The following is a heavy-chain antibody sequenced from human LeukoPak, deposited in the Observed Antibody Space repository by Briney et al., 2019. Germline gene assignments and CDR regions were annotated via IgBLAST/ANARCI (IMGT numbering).Heavy chain of an antibody. CDR2: IISSSSYI. Sequence: GGSLRLSCAASGFTFSSYSMNWVRQAQGKGIEWVSSIISSSSYIYYGDSGKGRFTISRDNAKNSLYLQMNSLRAEDTAVYYCVGQTWGEPEHYYYGMDVWGQGTTVTVSS. V-gene: IGHV3-21*01. CDR3: VGQTWGEPEHYYYGMDV. D-gene: IGHD1-14*01. CDR1: GFTFSSYS. J-gene: IGHJ6*02.